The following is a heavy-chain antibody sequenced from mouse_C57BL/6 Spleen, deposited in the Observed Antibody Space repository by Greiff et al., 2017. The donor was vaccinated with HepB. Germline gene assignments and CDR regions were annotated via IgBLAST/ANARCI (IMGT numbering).Heavy chain of an antibody. CDR2: IYPGSGST. D-gene: IGHD1-1*01. Sequence: QVQLKQPGAELVKPGASVKMSCKASGYTFTSYWITWVKQRPGQGLEWIGDIYPGSGSTNYNEKFKSKATLTVDTSSSTAYMQLSSLTSEDSAVYYCARKGYGSSFSSWFAYWGQGTLVTVSA. V-gene: IGHV1-55*01. J-gene: IGHJ3*01. CDR1: GYTFTSYW. CDR3: ARKGYGSSFSSWFAY.